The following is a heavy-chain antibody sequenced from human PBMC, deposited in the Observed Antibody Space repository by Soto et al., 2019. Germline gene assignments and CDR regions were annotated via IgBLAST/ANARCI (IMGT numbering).Heavy chain of an antibody. J-gene: IGHJ5*02. CDR1: GGSISSDYHY. D-gene: IGHD6-19*01. V-gene: IGHV4-30-4*01. CDR2: IFYSGRT. Sequence: QVQLQESGPGLVKPSQTLSLSCTVSGGSISSDYHYWSWIRQPPGKGLEWIGYIFYSGRTYYNPSLQSRITISIDTSKNQFSLKLSSVTAADTAMYYCARGKSIAVAGFWFDPWGQGTLVTVSS. CDR3: ARGKSIAVAGFWFDP.